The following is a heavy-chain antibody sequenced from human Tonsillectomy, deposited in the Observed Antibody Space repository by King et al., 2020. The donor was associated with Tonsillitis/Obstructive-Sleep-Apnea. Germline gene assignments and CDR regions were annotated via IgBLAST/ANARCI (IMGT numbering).Heavy chain of an antibody. J-gene: IGHJ4*02. Sequence: VQLVESGGGLVKPGGSLRLSCSASGFTFRHAWVSWVPPAPGKGLVGGGRIKSKNDGGTTDYAAPVKGRFTISSDDSKNTPYLQMNSLNTEDTAVYYCTTDLRLLTYWGQGTLVTVSS. CDR3: TTDLRLLTY. D-gene: IGHD3-9*01. V-gene: IGHV3-15*01. CDR1: GFTFRHAW. CDR2: IKSKNDGGTT.